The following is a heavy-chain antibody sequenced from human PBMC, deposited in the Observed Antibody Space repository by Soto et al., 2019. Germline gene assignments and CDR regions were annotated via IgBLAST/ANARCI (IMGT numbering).Heavy chain of an antibody. CDR1: GGSISSGGYY. CDR3: ARYYDNYHFDC. CDR2: IYHSGTT. V-gene: IGHV4-31*03. J-gene: IGHJ4*02. Sequence: PSETLSLTCTVSGGSISSGGYYWSWIRQHPGKGLEWIGYIYHSGTTYYNPSLKSRVTISVDTSKNQFSLKLSSVTAADTAVYYCARYYDNYHFDCWGQGTLVTVSS. D-gene: IGHD1-26*01.